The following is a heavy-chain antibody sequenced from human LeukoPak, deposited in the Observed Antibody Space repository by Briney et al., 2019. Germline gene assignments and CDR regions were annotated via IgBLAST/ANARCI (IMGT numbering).Heavy chain of an antibody. CDR3: ARGGYSPSFDY. V-gene: IGHV4-59*01. CDR1: GGSISSYY. D-gene: IGHD5-18*01. J-gene: IGHJ4*02. CDR2: IYYSGST. Sequence: SETLSLTCTVSGGSISSYYWSWIRQPPGKGLEWIGYIYYSGSTNYNPSLKSRVTISVDTSKNQFSLKLSSVTAADTAVYYCARGGYSPSFDYWGQGTLVTVSS.